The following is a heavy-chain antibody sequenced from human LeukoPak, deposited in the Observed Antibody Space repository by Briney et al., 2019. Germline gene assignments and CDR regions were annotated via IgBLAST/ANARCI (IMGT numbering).Heavy chain of an antibody. CDR2: IYPGDSDT. D-gene: IGHD1-7*01. V-gene: IGHV5-51*01. Sequence: GESLKISCKASGYSFSIYWIGWVRQMPGKGLEWMGIIYPGDSDTRYSPPSRGQVTISADTSISTAYLQWSSLKASDTAMYYCARSDEGGTMDYWGQGTLVTVSS. CDR3: ARSDEGGTMDY. CDR1: GYSFSIYW. J-gene: IGHJ4*02.